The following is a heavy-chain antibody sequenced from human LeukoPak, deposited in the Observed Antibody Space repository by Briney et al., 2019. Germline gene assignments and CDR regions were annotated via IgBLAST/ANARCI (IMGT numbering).Heavy chain of an antibody. J-gene: IGHJ5*02. CDR2: IYYSGST. V-gene: IGHV4-39*01. CDR3: ASRHCSSTSCYTSWFDP. D-gene: IGHD2-2*02. CDR1: GGSISSSSYY. Sequence: SETLSLTCTVSGGSISSSSYYWGWIRQPPGKGLEWIGSIYYSGSTYYNPSLKSRVTISVDTSKNQFSLKLSSVTAADTAVYYCASRHCSSTSCYTSWFDPWGQRTLVTVSS.